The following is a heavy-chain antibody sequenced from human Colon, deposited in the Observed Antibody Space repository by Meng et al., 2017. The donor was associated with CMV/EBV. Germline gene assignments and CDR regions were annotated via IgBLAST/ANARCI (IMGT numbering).Heavy chain of an antibody. CDR3: ARAKGYSYGGDY. Sequence: CAASGFTFSSYWMHWVRQAPGKGLVWVSRINSDGSSTSCADSVKGRFTISRDNAKNTLYLQMNSLRAEDTAVYYCARAKGYSYGGDYWGQGTLVTVSS. D-gene: IGHD5-18*01. CDR1: GFTFSSYW. J-gene: IGHJ4*02. V-gene: IGHV3-74*01. CDR2: INSDGSST.